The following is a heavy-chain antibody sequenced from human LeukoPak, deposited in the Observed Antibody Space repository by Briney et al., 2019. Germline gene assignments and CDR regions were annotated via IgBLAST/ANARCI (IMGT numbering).Heavy chain of an antibody. V-gene: IGHV3-21*01. CDR2: ISSSSSYI. J-gene: IGHJ4*02. Sequence: ETLSLTCIVSGESISGFYWTWVRQAPGKGLEWVSSISSSSSYIYYADSVKGRFTISRDNAKNSLYLQMHSLRAEDTAVYYCARDLMGWDLHYFDYWGQGTLVTVSS. CDR1: GESISGFY. D-gene: IGHD1-26*01. CDR3: ARDLMGWDLHYFDY.